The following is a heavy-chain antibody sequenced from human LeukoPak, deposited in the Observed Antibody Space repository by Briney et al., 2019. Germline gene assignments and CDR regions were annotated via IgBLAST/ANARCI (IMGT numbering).Heavy chain of an antibody. CDR3: ARDPRGTAAGPFDY. J-gene: IGHJ4*02. CDR2: IIPIFGTA. D-gene: IGHD6-13*01. CDR1: GGTFSRYA. V-gene: IGHV1-69*05. Sequence: SVKVSCKASGGTFSRYAISWVRQAPGQGLEWMGGIIPIFGTANYAQKFQGRVTITTDESTSTAYMELSSLRSEDTAVYYCARDPRGTAAGPFDYWGQGTLVTVSS.